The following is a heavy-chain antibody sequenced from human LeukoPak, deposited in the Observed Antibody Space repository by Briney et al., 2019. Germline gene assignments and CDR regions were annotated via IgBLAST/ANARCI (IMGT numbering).Heavy chain of an antibody. Sequence: GGSLRLSCAASGFSVSDSYMSWVRQAPGKGLEWVSILYSGGDTYYSASVRGRFTISRDNSKNTLYLQMNSLRAEDTCVYYCAKGSDYPDNWGQGTLVTVSS. CDR2: LYSGGDT. V-gene: IGHV3-66*02. CDR1: GFSVSDSY. J-gene: IGHJ4*02. CDR3: AKGSDYPDN.